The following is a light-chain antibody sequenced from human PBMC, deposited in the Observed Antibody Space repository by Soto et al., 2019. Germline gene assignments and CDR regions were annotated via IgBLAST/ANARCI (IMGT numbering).Light chain of an antibody. Sequence: EIVLTQSPGPLSLSPGEIATLSCRASQSVSSGYLAWYQQKPGRVPRLLIYGASNRAPGIPDRFTGSGSGTDFTLTIARVEPEDFAVYYCQLCGIAPFTFGPGTKVDIK. V-gene: IGKV3-20*01. CDR1: QSVSSGY. CDR2: GAS. CDR3: QLCGIAPFT. J-gene: IGKJ3*01.